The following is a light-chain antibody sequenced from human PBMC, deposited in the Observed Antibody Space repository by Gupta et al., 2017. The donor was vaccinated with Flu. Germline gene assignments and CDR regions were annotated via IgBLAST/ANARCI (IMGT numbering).Light chain of an antibody. Sequence: DIVMTQSPDSLAVSLGERATINCKSSQSVLYSSNNKNYLAWYQQKPGQPPKLLIYWASTRESGVPDRFSGSGSGTVFTLTISSLQAEDVAVYYCQQYYSTLRTFGQGTKVEIK. CDR2: WAS. V-gene: IGKV4-1*01. J-gene: IGKJ1*01. CDR3: QQYYSTLRT. CDR1: QSVLYSSNNKNY.